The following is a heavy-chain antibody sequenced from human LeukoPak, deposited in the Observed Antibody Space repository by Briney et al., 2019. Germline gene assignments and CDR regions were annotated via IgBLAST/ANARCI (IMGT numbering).Heavy chain of an antibody. CDR1: NGSMRSYY. CDR2: LFDTRKT. V-gene: IGHV4-4*07. D-gene: IGHD4-17*01. CDR3: ARDPRGRTVTSAGPIDY. J-gene: IGHJ4*02. Sequence: SETLSLTCTVSNGSMRSYYWTWIRQPAGKGLEWVGRLFDTRKTYYNPSLTNRVTMSIDMSRNQFSLRMTSVTAADTAVYYCARDPRGRTVTSAGPIDYWGQGTLVTVSS.